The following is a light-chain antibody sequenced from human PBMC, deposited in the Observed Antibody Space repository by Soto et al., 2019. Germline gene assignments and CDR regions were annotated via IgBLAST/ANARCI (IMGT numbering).Light chain of an antibody. CDR2: GAS. Sequence: EIVMTQSPVTLSVSPGERATLSCRASQSVSSNLAWYQQKPGQAPTLLIYGASARATGIPARFSGSGSGTEFTLTISSLHSEDFAVYYCQHYNNWHFTCGQWTKLEIK. CDR1: QSVSSN. J-gene: IGKJ2*01. V-gene: IGKV3-15*01. CDR3: QHYNNWHFT.